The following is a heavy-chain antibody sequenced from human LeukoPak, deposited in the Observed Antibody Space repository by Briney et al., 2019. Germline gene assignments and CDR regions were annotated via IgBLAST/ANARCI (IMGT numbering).Heavy chain of an antibody. Sequence: SETLSLTCAVYGGSFSGYHWSWIRQPPGKELEWIGEINHSGITNYNPSLKSRVTVSVDTSKNQFSLKLNSVTAADTAVYYCARGKYRADVWGKGTTVTVSS. CDR3: ARGKYRADV. CDR2: INHSGIT. V-gene: IGHV4-34*01. J-gene: IGHJ6*04. D-gene: IGHD5-12*01. CDR1: GGSFSGYH.